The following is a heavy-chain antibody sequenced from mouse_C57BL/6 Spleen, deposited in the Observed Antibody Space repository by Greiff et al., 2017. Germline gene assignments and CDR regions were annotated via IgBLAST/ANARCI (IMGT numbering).Heavy chain of an antibody. Sequence: QVHVKQSGPGLVQPSQSLSITCTVSGFSLTSYGVHWVRQSPGKGLEWLGVIWRGGSTDYNAAFMSRLSITKDNSKSQVFFKMNSLQADDTAIYYCAKSYYGSSLHAMDYWGQGTSVTVSS. CDR1: GFSLTSYG. V-gene: IGHV2-5*01. D-gene: IGHD1-1*01. CDR3: AKSYYGSSLHAMDY. J-gene: IGHJ4*01. CDR2: IWRGGST.